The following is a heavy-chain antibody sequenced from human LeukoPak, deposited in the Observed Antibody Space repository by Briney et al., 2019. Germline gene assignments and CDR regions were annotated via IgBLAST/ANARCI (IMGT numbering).Heavy chain of an antibody. CDR3: AKDGSGSSWYN. V-gene: IGHV3-66*01. Sequence: PGGSLRLSCAASGFTVSNNYMSWVRQAPGKGLEWVSIVYSGGSTFYADSVKGRFTISRDNSKNTLYLQMNSLRAEDTAVYYCAKDGSGSSWYNWGQGTLVTVSS. J-gene: IGHJ4*02. D-gene: IGHD6-13*01. CDR2: VYSGGST. CDR1: GFTVSNNY.